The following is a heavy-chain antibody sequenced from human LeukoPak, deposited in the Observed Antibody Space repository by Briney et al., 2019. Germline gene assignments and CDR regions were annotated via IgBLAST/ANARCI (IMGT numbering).Heavy chain of an antibody. V-gene: IGHV4-4*07. CDR1: GGSISSDY. J-gene: IGHJ5*02. CDR3: ARDRIVVVPAENWFDP. Sequence: PSETLSLTCTVSGGSISSDYWSWIRQPAGKGREWIGRIYTSGSTNYNPSLKSRVTMSVDTSKNQFSLKLSSVTAADTAVYYCARDRIVVVPAENWFDPWGQGTLVTVSS. CDR2: IYTSGST. D-gene: IGHD2-2*01.